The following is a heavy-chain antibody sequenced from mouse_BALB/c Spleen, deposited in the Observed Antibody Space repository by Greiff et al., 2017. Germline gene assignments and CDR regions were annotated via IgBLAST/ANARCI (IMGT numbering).Heavy chain of an antibody. J-gene: IGHJ3*01. D-gene: IGHD2-4*01. CDR3: ARGGITPFAY. CDR1: GFTFSSYA. Sequence: EVKVVESGGGLVKPGGSLKLSCAASGFTFSSYAMSWVRQSPEKRLEWVAEISSGGSYTYYPDTVTGRFTISRDNAKNTLYLEMSSLRSEDTAMYYCARGGITPFAYWGQGTLVTVSA. CDR2: ISSGGSYT. V-gene: IGHV5-9-4*01.